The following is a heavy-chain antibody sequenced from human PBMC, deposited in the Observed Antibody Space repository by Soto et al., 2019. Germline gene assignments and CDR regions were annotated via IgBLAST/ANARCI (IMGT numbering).Heavy chain of an antibody. CDR3: ARDGLRPSVTDPFDY. CDR2: ISGNGGNT. J-gene: IGHJ4*02. CDR1: GFTFSSYP. D-gene: IGHD2-21*02. Sequence: GGSLRLSCAASGFTFSSYPMTWVRQAPGKGLEWVSVISGNGGNTYYADSVKGRFTISRDSSKNTLYLQMNSLRAEDTAVYYCARDGLRPSVTDPFDYWGQGTLVTVSS. V-gene: IGHV3-23*01.